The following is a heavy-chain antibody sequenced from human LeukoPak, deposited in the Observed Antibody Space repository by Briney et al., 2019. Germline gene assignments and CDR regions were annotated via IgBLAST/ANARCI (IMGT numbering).Heavy chain of an antibody. CDR1: GFTFSSYA. J-gene: IGHJ4*02. Sequence: EGSLRLSCAASGFTFSSYAMHWVRQAPGKGLEWVAVISYDGSNKYYADSVKGRFTISRDNSKNTLYLQMNSLRAGDTAVYYCARGTAYYFDYWGQGTLVTVSS. CDR2: ISYDGSNK. V-gene: IGHV3-30-3*01. CDR3: ARGTAYYFDY.